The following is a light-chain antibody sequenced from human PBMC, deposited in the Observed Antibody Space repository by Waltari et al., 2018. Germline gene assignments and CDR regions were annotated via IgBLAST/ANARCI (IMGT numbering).Light chain of an antibody. J-gene: IGLJ3*02. CDR1: SSAVGGYNY. Sequence: HSALAQPASVSGSPGQSITISCTGTSSAVGGYNYVSWYHQHPGKAPRRMFYDVNNRHPGVSNRFSGSKAGDTASLTISGLQAEDEGDYYCSSFTRTNSWVFGGGTKLTVL. V-gene: IGLV2-14*03. CDR3: SSFTRTNSWV. CDR2: DVN.